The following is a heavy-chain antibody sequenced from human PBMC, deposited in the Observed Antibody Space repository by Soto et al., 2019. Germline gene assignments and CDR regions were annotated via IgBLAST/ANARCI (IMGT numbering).Heavy chain of an antibody. D-gene: IGHD2-15*01. CDR1: GCSISRSSYY. CDR2: IYAGGST. J-gene: IGHJ4*02. CDR3: ATTTLNGGYYFDY. V-gene: IGHV4-39*01. Sequence: SETLSLTCTVSGCSISRSSYYWGWIRQPPGKGLEWIGSIYAGGSTFYNPSLKSRFSTSVDTSTNQISLTLSSVTAADTAVYYCATTTLNGGYYFDYWGQGTRVTVSS.